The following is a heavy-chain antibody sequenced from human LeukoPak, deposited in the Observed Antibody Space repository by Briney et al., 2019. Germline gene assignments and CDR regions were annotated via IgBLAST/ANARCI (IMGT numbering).Heavy chain of an antibody. V-gene: IGHV3-21*01. CDR1: GFTFSSYS. CDR3: ARGPGGAFDF. J-gene: IGHJ3*01. D-gene: IGHD1-1*01. CDR2: ISSSSSYI. Sequence: GGSLRLSCAASGFTFSSYSMNWVRQAPGKGLEWVSSISSSSSYIYYADSVKGRFTISRDNAKNSLYLQINTLRAEDTAVYYCARGPGGAFDFWGQGAMVTVSS.